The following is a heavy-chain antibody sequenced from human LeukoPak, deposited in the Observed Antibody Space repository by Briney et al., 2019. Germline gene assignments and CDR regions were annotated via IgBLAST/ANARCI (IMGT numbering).Heavy chain of an antibody. V-gene: IGHV3-15*01. Sequence: GGSLRLSCAASGFTLSNAWMSWVRQAPGKGLEWVGRIKSKTDGGTTDHAAPVKGRFTISRDDSKNTLYLQMNSLKTEDTAVYYCTTVSYGDYFSPHDYWGQGTLVTVSS. CDR1: GFTLSNAW. J-gene: IGHJ4*02. CDR3: TTVSYGDYFSPHDY. D-gene: IGHD4-17*01. CDR2: IKSKTDGGTT.